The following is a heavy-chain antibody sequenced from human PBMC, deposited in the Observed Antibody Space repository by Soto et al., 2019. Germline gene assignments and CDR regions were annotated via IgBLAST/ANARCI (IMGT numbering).Heavy chain of an antibody. J-gene: IGHJ4*02. V-gene: IGHV4-59*01. Sequence: QVQLQESGPGLVKPSETLSLTCTVSGGSISSYYWSWIRQPPGKGLEWIGYIYYSGSTNYNPSRKSPVPISVDTSMSQFSLRLSSVTAADTAVYYCARAPRGNYGYPSYFDCWGQGTLVTVSS. CDR3: ARAPRGNYGYPSYFDC. D-gene: IGHD3-10*01. CDR1: GGSISSYY. CDR2: IYYSGST.